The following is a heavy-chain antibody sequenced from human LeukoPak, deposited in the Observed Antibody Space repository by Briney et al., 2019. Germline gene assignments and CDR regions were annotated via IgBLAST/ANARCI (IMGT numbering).Heavy chain of an antibody. CDR3: AREVVSGGNCFFDY. V-gene: IGHV4-59*01. D-gene: IGHD2-15*01. CDR1: GGSISSYY. Sequence: SETLSLTCTVSGGSISSYYWSWIRQPPGKGLEWIGYIHYSEYSGRISTDYNPSLMSRVTISVGTSKNQFSLILSSVTAADTAVYYCAREVVSGGNCFFDYWGQGTLVTVSS. J-gene: IGHJ4*02. CDR2: IHYSEYSGRIST.